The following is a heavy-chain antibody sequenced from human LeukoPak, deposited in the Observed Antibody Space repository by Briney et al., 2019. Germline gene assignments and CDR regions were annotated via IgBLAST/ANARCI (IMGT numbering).Heavy chain of an antibody. J-gene: IGHJ4*02. V-gene: IGHV3-43*01. CDR3: AKEHNSGWPTFDS. CDR2: IRRDGTYT. D-gene: IGHD6-19*01. Sequence: GGSLRLSCAASGFTFNGYSMHWVRQGPGKGLEWVSLIRRDGTYTLYADSVKGRFTISRDNSKNSPYLQMNSLGTEDTALYYCAKEHNSGWPTFDSWGQGTLVTVSS. CDR1: GFTFNGYS.